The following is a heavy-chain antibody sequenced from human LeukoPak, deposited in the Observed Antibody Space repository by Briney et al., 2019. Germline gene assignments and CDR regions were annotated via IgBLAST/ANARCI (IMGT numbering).Heavy chain of an antibody. V-gene: IGHV1-2*02. CDR3: AREEGLCSSTSCAATFDY. J-gene: IGHJ4*02. Sequence: ASVKVSCKASGYTFTGYYMHWVRQAPGQGLEWVGWINPNSGGTNYAQKFQGRVTMTRDTSISAAYMAVSRLRCDRTALYYWAREEGLCSSTSCAATFDYWGQGTLVTVSS. CDR2: INPNSGGT. D-gene: IGHD2-2*01. CDR1: GYTFTGYY.